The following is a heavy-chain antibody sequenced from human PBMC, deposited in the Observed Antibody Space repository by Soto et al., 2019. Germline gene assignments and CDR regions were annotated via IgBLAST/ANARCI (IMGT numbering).Heavy chain of an antibody. CDR3: AREGIDNWNYADYFDY. J-gene: IGHJ4*02. V-gene: IGHV3-33*01. D-gene: IGHD1-7*01. CDR1: GFTFSSYG. Sequence: GGSLRLSCAASGFTFSSYGMHWVRQAPGKGLEWVAVIWYDGSNKYYADSVKGRFTISRDNSKNTLYLQMNSLRAEDTAVYYCAREGIDNWNYADYFDYWGQGTLVTVSS. CDR2: IWYDGSNK.